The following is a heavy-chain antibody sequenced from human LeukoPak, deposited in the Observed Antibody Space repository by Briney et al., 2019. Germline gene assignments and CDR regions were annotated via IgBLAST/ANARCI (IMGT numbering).Heavy chain of an antibody. Sequence: GGSLRLSCAASGFTFSSYGMHWVRQAPGKGLEWVAVIWYDGSNKYYADSVKGRFTISRNNSKNTLYLQMGSLRAEDMAVHYCARDRDGYSQFDYWGQGTLVTVSS. CDR3: ARDRDGYSQFDY. D-gene: IGHD5-24*01. V-gene: IGHV3-33*01. J-gene: IGHJ4*02. CDR1: GFTFSSYG. CDR2: IWYDGSNK.